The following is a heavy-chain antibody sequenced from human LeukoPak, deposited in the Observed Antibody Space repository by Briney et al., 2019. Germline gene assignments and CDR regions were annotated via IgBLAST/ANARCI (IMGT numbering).Heavy chain of an antibody. D-gene: IGHD2-15*01. V-gene: IGHV4-34*01. CDR2: INHSGST. CDR1: GGSFSGYY. Sequence: SETLSLTCAVYGGSFSGYYWSWIRQPPGKGLEWIGEINHSGSTNYNPSLKSRVTISVDTSKNQFSLKLSSVTAADTAVYYCARSGWGSRAYYYMDVWGKGTTVTISS. J-gene: IGHJ6*03. CDR3: ARSGWGSRAYYYMDV.